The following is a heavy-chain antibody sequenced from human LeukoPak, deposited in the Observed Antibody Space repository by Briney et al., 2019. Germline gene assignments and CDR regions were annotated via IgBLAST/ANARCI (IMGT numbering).Heavy chain of an antibody. J-gene: IGHJ4*02. CDR1: GFTFSSYS. CDR3: ARDLYGDYDVCFDY. D-gene: IGHD4-17*01. Sequence: GASLRLSCAASGFTFSSYSMNWVRQAPGKGREWVSSISSSSSYIYYADSVKGRFTISRDNAKNSLYLQMNSLRAEDTAVYYCARDLYGDYDVCFDYWGQGTLVTVSS. CDR2: ISSSSSYI. V-gene: IGHV3-21*01.